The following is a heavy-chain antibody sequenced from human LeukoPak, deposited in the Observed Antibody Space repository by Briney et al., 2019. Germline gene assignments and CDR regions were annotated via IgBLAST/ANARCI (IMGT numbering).Heavy chain of an antibody. V-gene: IGHV1-2*02. CDR2: TNPKTGGT. CDR1: GYTFTDYY. Sequence: ASVKVSCKASGYTFTDYYIHWVRQAPGQGLEWVGWTNPKTGGTKYAQRFQDRVTMSRDTSIRTAYMELRRLMSDDTAVYYCVLAMGEYFDYWGQGTLVTVSS. CDR3: VLAMGEYFDY. D-gene: IGHD2/OR15-2a*01. J-gene: IGHJ4*02.